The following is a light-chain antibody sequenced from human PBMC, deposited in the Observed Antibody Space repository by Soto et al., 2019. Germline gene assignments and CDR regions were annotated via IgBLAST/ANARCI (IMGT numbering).Light chain of an antibody. CDR3: QQDYNLPPWT. V-gene: IGKV3D-7*01. CDR1: QSVSSTY. J-gene: IGKJ1*01. CDR2: GAS. Sequence: PGERVTLSCRASQSVSSTYLTWYQQKPGQAPRLLIYGASTRATGIPARFSGSGSGTDFTLTISSQQPEDFAVYYCQQDYNLPPWTFGQGTKVEIK.